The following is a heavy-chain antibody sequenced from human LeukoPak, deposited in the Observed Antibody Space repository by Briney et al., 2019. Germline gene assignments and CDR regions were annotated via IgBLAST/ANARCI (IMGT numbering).Heavy chain of an antibody. D-gene: IGHD3-3*01. CDR3: ARDFDEWLSDAFDI. CDR2: ITSSGRYI. CDR1: GFTFSSYS. V-gene: IGHV3-21*01. J-gene: IGHJ3*02. Sequence: PGGSLRLSCAASGFTFSSYSMNWVRQAPGKGLEWVSSITSSGRYIYYADSVKGRFTISRDNSENSLYLQMDSLTAEDSAVYYCARDFDEWLSDAFDIWGQGTMVTVSS.